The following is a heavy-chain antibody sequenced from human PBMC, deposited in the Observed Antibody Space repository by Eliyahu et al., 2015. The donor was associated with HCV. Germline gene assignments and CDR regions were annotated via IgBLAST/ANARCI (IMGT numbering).Heavy chain of an antibody. V-gene: IGHV1-69*01. D-gene: IGHD4-23*01. CDR2: IIPIFGTA. Sequence: QVQLVQSGAEVKKPGSSVKVSCKASGGTFXTNGISWVRQAPGQGLEWMGGIIPIFGTAKYAQKFQGRVTITADESTTTAYMELSSLRSEDTALYYCAREWGSTTVVTPFFLYWGQGTLVTVSS. CDR3: AREWGSTTVVTPFFLY. CDR1: GGTFXTNG. J-gene: IGHJ4*02.